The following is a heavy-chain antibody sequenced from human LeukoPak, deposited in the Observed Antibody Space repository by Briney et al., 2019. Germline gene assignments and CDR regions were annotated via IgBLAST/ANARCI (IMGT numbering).Heavy chain of an antibody. J-gene: IGHJ1*01. V-gene: IGHV3-20*04. CDR1: GFTFSSYE. CDR2: ISLNGGST. Sequence: GGSLRLSCAASGFTFSSYEMNWVRQAPGKGLEWVSGISLNGGSTGYADSVKGRFTISRDNAKNSLYLQMNSLRAEDTAFYYCVRGITMFQRWGQGTLVTVSS. D-gene: IGHD3-10*01. CDR3: VRGITMFQR.